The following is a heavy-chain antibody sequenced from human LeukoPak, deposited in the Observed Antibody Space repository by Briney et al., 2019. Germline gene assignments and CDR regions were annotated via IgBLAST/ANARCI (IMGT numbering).Heavy chain of an antibody. V-gene: IGHV3-30*02. Sequence: GGSLRLSCAASGFTFSSYSMHWVRQAPGKGLEWVAFIRYDGSNKYYADSVKGRFTISRDNSKNTLYLQMNSLRAEDTAVYYCAKDLIIRIDYWGQGTLVTVSS. D-gene: IGHD3-10*01. CDR2: IRYDGSNK. CDR1: GFTFSSYS. CDR3: AKDLIIRIDY. J-gene: IGHJ4*02.